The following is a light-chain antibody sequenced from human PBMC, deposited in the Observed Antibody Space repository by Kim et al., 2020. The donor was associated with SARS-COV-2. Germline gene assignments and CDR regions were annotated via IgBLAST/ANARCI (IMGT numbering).Light chain of an antibody. CDR2: GGT. CDR3: HQYADSPRT. Sequence: SPGQTATLSCRASQRVGSAYIAWFQQRPGQAPRLLVFGGTGRATGIPDRFSVSGSGTDSTLTISRLEPEDFAVYFCHQYADSPRTFGPGTRLEIK. J-gene: IGKJ5*01. CDR1: QRVGSAY. V-gene: IGKV3-20*01.